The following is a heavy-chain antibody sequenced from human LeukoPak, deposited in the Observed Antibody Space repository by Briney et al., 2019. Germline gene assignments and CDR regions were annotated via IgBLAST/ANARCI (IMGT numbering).Heavy chain of an antibody. V-gene: IGHV4-59*01. CDR1: GGSISRYY. CDR3: ARVQYAAGSYYMDV. Sequence: SETLSLTCTVSGGSISRYYWSWIRQPPGKGLEWIGFSYYTGNTNYNPSLKSRVTISVDTSTNQFSLKLSSVTAADTAVYYCARVQYAAGSYYMDVWGEGTTVTVSS. J-gene: IGHJ6*03. CDR2: SYYTGNT. D-gene: IGHD2-15*01.